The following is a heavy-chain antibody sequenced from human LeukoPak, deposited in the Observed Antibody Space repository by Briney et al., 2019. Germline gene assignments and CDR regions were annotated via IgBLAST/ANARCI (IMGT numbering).Heavy chain of an antibody. J-gene: IGHJ3*02. Sequence: SQTLSLNCAISGDSVSSNSAAWNWIRQSPSRGLEWLGRTYYRSKWYNDYAVSVKSRITINPDISKNQFSLQLNSVTPEDTAVYYCARDMAGYSSSWYSAGVPFNAFDIWGQGTMVTVSS. CDR3: ARDMAGYSSSWYSAGVPFNAFDI. CDR2: TYYRSKWYN. V-gene: IGHV6-1*01. D-gene: IGHD6-13*01. CDR1: GDSVSSNSAA.